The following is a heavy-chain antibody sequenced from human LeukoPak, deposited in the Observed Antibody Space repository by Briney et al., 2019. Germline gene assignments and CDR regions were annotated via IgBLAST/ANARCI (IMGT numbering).Heavy chain of an antibody. CDR1: GFTFSSYD. V-gene: IGHV3-48*03. CDR3: ARDLAVAGRGLDY. D-gene: IGHD6-19*01. J-gene: IGHJ4*02. CDR2: ISSSGNTI. Sequence: GGSLRLSCAASGFTFSSYDMNWVRQAPGKGLEWVSYISSSGNTIYYADSVKGRFTISRDNARNSLYLQMNSLRAEDTAVYYCARDLAVAGRGLDYWGQGTLVTVSS.